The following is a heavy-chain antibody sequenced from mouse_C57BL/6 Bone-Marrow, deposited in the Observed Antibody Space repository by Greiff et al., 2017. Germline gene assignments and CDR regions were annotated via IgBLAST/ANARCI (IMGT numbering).Heavy chain of an antibody. CDR3: ARCDWGLLFDY. J-gene: IGHJ2*01. CDR2: IYPGSGST. Sequence: QVQLKQPGAELVKPGASVKMSCKASGYTFTSYWLTWVKQRPGQGLEWIGDIYPGSGSTNYNEKFKSKATLTVDPSSSTAYVQLSSLTSEDSAVYYCARCDWGLLFDYWGQDTTLTVSS. V-gene: IGHV1-55*01. D-gene: IGHD2-13*01. CDR1: GYTFTSYW.